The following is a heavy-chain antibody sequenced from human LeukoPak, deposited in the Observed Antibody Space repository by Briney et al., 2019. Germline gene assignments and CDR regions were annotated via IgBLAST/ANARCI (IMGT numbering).Heavy chain of an antibody. CDR3: ARQNYGAAPLRY. V-gene: IGHV4-34*01. CDR2: INHSGRT. Sequence: SETLSLTCTVSGGSISSYYWSWIRQPPGKGLEWIGEINHSGRTNYNPSLKSRVTISVDTSKNQFSLKLSSVTAADTAVYYCARQNYGAAPLRYWGQGTLVTVSS. J-gene: IGHJ4*02. CDR1: GGSISSYY. D-gene: IGHD4/OR15-4a*01.